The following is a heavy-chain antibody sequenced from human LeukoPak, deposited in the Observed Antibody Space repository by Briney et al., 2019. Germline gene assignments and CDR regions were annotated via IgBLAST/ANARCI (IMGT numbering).Heavy chain of an antibody. D-gene: IGHD3-22*01. CDR1: GGSLSGYY. CDR2: IHHGGTT. Sequence: SETLSLTCVVSGGSLSGYYSWIRQSPGKELEWIGEIHHGGTTTYNPSLKSRVTISVDTSKNQFSLKLSSVTAADTAVYYCARGGTMIVTYYFDYWGQGTLVTVSS. CDR3: ARGGTMIVTYYFDY. V-gene: IGHV4-34*01. J-gene: IGHJ4*02.